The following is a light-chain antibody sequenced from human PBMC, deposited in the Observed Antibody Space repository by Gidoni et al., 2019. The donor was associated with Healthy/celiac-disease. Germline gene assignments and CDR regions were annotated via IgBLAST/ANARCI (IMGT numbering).Light chain of an antibody. CDR3: QQYGSSPYT. CDR1: QSVSSSY. J-gene: IGKJ2*01. V-gene: IGKV3-20*01. CDR2: GAS. Sequence: EIVLTKSPGTLSLSPGERATRSCRASQSVSSSYLAWYQQNPGQAPRLLIYGASSRATGIPDRFSGSGSGTDFTLTISRLEPEDFAVYYCQQYGSSPYTFGQGTKLEIK.